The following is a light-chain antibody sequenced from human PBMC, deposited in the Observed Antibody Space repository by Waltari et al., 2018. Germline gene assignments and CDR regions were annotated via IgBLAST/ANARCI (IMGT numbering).Light chain of an antibody. V-gene: IGLV4-69*01. CDR3: QTGGFGIWV. CDR2: VKSDGSH. CDR1: SGHSNYP. Sequence: QLMLTQSPSASASLGASVTLTCTLSSGHSNYPIAWHQQQPEKGPRYLMTVKSDGSHIKGDGIPDRFSGSSSGAERYLTISSLQSEDETDYYCQTGGFGIWVFGGGTKLTVL. J-gene: IGLJ3*02.